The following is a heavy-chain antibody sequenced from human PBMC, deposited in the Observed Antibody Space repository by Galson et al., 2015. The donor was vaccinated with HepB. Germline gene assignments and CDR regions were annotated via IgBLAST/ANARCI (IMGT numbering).Heavy chain of an antibody. V-gene: IGHV3-11*06. Sequence: LRLSCAASGFTFSDYYMSWIRQAPGKGLEWVSYISSSTSYTNYADSVKGRFTVSRDNAKNSLYLQMNSLRAEDTAVYYCARVGLPEYSRSSYYYFYYMDVWGKGTTVTVSS. CDR3: ARVGLPEYSRSSYYYFYYMDV. D-gene: IGHD6-6*01. J-gene: IGHJ6*03. CDR2: ISSSTSYT. CDR1: GFTFSDYY.